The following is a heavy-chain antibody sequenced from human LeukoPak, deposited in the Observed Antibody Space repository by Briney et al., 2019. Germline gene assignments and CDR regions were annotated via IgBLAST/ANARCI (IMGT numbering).Heavy chain of an antibody. CDR1: GFTFGDYA. J-gene: IGHJ4*02. CDR2: ISSSSSYI. CDR3: ARDSEDSGWYTRPMGEY. Sequence: KPGRSLRLSCTASGFTFGDYAMSWVRQAPGKGLEWVSSISSSSSYIYYADSVKGRFTISRDNAKNSLYLQMNSLRAEDTAVYYCARDSEDSGWYTRPMGEYWGQGTLVTVSS. D-gene: IGHD6-19*01. V-gene: IGHV3-21*01.